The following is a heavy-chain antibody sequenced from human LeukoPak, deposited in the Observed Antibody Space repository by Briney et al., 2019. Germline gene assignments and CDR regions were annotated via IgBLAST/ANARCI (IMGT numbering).Heavy chain of an antibody. CDR1: GGTFSSYA. V-gene: IGHV1-69*05. CDR2: IIPIFGTA. Sequence: SVKASCKASGGTFSSYAISWVRQAPGQGLEWMGGIIPIFGTANYAQKFQGRVTITTDESTSTAYMELSSLRSEDTAVYYCASRFPAAGAFDIWGQGTMVTVSS. CDR3: ASRFPAAGAFDI. D-gene: IGHD3-3*01. J-gene: IGHJ3*02.